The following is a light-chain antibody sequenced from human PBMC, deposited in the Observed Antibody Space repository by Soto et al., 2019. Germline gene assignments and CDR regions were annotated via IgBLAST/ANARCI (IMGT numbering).Light chain of an antibody. J-gene: IGKJ5*01. CDR3: QQYNNWPPIT. CDR1: QSVKIN. Sequence: EIVMTQSPATLSVSPGERATLSCRASQSVKINLAWYQQKPGQAPRLLIYGAFTRATGIPASFSGSGSGTEFTLTISNLQSEDFAVYYCQQYNNWPPITFGQGTRVEIK. V-gene: IGKV3-15*01. CDR2: GAF.